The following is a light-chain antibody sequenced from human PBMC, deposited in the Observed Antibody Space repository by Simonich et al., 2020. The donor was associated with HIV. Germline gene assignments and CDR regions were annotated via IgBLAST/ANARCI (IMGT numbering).Light chain of an antibody. CDR1: QSVLYSSNNKNY. J-gene: IGKJ2*01. V-gene: IGKV4-1*01. CDR2: WAS. CDR3: QQYYSTPYT. Sequence: DIVMTQSPDSLAVSLGERATINCESSQSVLYSSNNKNYLAWYQQKPGQQPKLLIYWASTRESGVPDRFSGSGSGTDFTLTISSLQAEDVAVYYCQQYYSTPYTFGQGTKLEIK.